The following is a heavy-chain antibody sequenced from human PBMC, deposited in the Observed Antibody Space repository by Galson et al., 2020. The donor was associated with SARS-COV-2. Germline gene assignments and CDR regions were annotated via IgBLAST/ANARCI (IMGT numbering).Heavy chain of an antibody. J-gene: IGHJ1*01. V-gene: IGHV3-30*18. CDR3: AKGNSGSYYEYFQH. D-gene: IGHD1-26*01. Sequence: GGSLRLSCAASGFTFSSYGMHWVRQAPGKGLEWVAVISYDGSNKYYADSVKGRFTISRDNSKNTLYLQMNSLRAEDTAVYYCAKGNSGSYYEYFQHWGQGTLVTVSS. CDR1: GFTFSSYG. CDR2: ISYDGSNK.